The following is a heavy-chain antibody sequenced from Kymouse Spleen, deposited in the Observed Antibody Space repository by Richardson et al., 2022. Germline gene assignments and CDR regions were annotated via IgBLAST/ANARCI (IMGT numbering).Heavy chain of an antibody. D-gene: IGHD6-19*01. Sequence: EVQLVESGGGLVQPGGSLRLSCAASGFTFSSYWMSWVRQAPGKGLEWVANIKQDGSEKYYVDSVKGRFTISRDNAKNSLYLQMNSLRAEDTAVYYCARVPGIAVAGTFDYWGQGTLVTVSS. CDR1: GFTFSSYW. CDR2: IKQDGSEK. J-gene: IGHJ4*02. V-gene: IGHV3-7*01. CDR3: ARVPGIAVAGTFDY.